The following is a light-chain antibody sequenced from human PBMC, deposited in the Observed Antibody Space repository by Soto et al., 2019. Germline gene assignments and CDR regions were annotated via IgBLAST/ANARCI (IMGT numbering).Light chain of an antibody. CDR2: GAS. Sequence: EIVLTQSPGTLSLSPGERATLSCRASQSVSSSYLAWYQQKPGQAPRLLIYGASSRATGITDRFSGSGSGTDFTLTISRLEPEDVAVYYGQQHGTSPVSWTFCQGTKVEIK. J-gene: IGKJ1*01. V-gene: IGKV3-20*01. CDR3: QQHGTSPVSWT. CDR1: QSVSSSY.